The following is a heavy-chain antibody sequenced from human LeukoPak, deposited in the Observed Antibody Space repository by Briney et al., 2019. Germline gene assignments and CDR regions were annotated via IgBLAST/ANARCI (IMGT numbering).Heavy chain of an antibody. J-gene: IGHJ4*02. CDR1: GGSFSGYY. D-gene: IGHD6-19*01. Sequence: PSETLSLTCAVYGGSFSGYYWSWISQPPGKGLEWIGEINHSGSTNYNPSLKSRVTISVDTSKNQFSLKLSSVTAADTAVYYCARIGRGGQERSGSMDYWGQGTLVTVSS. V-gene: IGHV4-34*01. CDR2: INHSGST. CDR3: ARIGRGGQERSGSMDY.